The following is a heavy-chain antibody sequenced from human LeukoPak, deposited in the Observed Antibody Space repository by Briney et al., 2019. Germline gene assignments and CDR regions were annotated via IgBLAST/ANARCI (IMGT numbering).Heavy chain of an antibody. D-gene: IGHD1-26*01. CDR3: AIFDSGSYYLDY. CDR1: GYTFTSYG. J-gene: IGHJ4*02. V-gene: IGHV1-18*01. CDR2: ISAYNGNT. Sequence: PVASVKVSCKASGYTFTSYGISWVRQAPGQGLEWMGWISAYNGNTNYAQKLQGRVTMTRDMSTSTVYMELGSLRSEDTAVYYCAIFDSGSYYLDYWGQGTLVTVSS.